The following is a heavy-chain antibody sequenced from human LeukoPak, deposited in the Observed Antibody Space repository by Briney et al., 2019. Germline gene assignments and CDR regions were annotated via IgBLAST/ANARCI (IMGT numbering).Heavy chain of an antibody. CDR3: ARDLYSSSRPYYFDY. CDR2: ISAYNGNT. Sequence: ASVKVSCKASGYTFTSYGISWVRQAPGQGLEWMGWISAYNGNTNYAQKLQGRVTMTTDTSTSTAYMELRSLSSDDTAVYYCARDLYSSSRPYYFDYWGQGTLVTVSS. J-gene: IGHJ4*02. D-gene: IGHD6-13*01. V-gene: IGHV1-18*01. CDR1: GYTFTSYG.